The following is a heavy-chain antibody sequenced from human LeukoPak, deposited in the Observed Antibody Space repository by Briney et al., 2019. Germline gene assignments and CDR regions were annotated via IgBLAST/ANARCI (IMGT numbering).Heavy chain of an antibody. CDR1: GFTFSSYS. CDR3: ASLNNDDY. J-gene: IGHJ4*02. CDR2: ISSSSSYI. D-gene: IGHD1-1*01. Sequence: PGGSLRLSCAASGFTFSSYSMNWVRQAPGKGLEWVSSISSSSSYIYYADSVKGRFTISRDNAKNSLYLQMNSLRVEDSAVYYCASLNNDDYWGQGTLVTVPS. V-gene: IGHV3-21*01.